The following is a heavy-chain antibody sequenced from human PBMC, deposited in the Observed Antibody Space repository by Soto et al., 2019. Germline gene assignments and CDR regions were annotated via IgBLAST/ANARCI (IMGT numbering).Heavy chain of an antibody. V-gene: IGHV3-23*01. D-gene: IGHD5-12*01. CDR2: FSGSGGRTGGRT. CDR3: VKDCTGDKWAWIAC. CDR1: GFTFSTYA. J-gene: IGHJ6*01. Sequence: EVQLLESGGGLVQPGGSLRLSCVASGFTFSTYAMSWVRQAPGEGPEWVSTFSGSGGRTGGRTYYAGSVKGRFTISTDAPKPRLYPQIHRLRGDYTALYYCVKDCTGDKWAWIACWGPRPTVPV.